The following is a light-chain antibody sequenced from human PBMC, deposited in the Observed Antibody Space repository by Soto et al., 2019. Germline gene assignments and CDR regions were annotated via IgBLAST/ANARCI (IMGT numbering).Light chain of an antibody. CDR3: QQRSNWPT. Sequence: DIQLTQSPSFLSASVGDRVTITCRASQGISSYLAWYQQKPGKAPKLLIYAASTLQSGVPSRFSGSGSGTEFTLTISSLQPEDFATYYCQQRSNWPTFGQGTKVDIK. CDR1: QGISSY. J-gene: IGKJ1*01. V-gene: IGKV1-9*01. CDR2: AAS.